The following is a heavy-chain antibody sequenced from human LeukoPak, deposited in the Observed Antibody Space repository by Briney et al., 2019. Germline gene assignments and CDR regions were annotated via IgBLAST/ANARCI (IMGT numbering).Heavy chain of an antibody. CDR3: ARDPSAVAVIGYFDY. CDR1: GFTFSSNS. V-gene: IGHV3-21*01. Sequence: GGSLRLSCAASGFTFSSNSMNWVRQAPGKGLEWVSSISSSSSYIYYADSVKGRFTISRDNAKNSLYLQMNSLRAEDTAVYYCARDPSAVAVIGYFDYWGQGTLVTVSS. CDR2: ISSSSSYI. D-gene: IGHD6-19*01. J-gene: IGHJ4*02.